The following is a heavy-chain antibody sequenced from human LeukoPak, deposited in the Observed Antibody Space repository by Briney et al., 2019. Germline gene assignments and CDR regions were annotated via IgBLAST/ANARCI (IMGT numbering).Heavy chain of an antibody. J-gene: IGHJ3*02. Sequence: GRSVRLSCAASGVTFGIDGMHWVRQAPGKGLECVGFISSDGNTKYYADSVKGRFTISRDNSKSTLYLQLNSLRAEDTAVFYCARDPLVKTTLGTFDIWGQGTMVTVSS. CDR2: ISSDGNTK. CDR3: ARDPLVKTTLGTFDI. CDR1: GVTFGIDG. D-gene: IGHD1-7*01. V-gene: IGHV3-30*04.